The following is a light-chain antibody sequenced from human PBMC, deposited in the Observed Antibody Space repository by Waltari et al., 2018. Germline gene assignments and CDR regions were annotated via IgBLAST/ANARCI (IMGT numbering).Light chain of an antibody. J-gene: IGKJ2*01. CDR3: LEHDNFPTHT. CDR1: QDIDDE. V-gene: IGKV5-2*01. Sequence: ETTLTQSPAFMSATPRAKVNISCRASQDIDDEMNWYQQKPGEGSIFIIQEATTLVPGIPTRFSGSGYGTDFTLTINNIQSEDVASYFCLEHDNFPTHTFGQGTKLEIK. CDR2: EAT.